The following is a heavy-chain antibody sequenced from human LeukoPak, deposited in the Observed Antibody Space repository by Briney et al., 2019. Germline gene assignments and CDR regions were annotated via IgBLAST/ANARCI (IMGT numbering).Heavy chain of an antibody. CDR3: ARAKYCSGGSCYHLDY. D-gene: IGHD2-15*01. CDR2: INHSGST. V-gene: IGHV4-30-4*01. Sequence: SETLSLTCTVSGGSISSGDYYWSWIRQPPGKGLEWIGEINHSGSTNYNPSLKSRVTISVDTSKNQFSLKLSSVTAADTAVYYCARAKYCSGGSCYHLDYWGQGTLVTVSS. CDR1: GGSISSGDYY. J-gene: IGHJ4*02.